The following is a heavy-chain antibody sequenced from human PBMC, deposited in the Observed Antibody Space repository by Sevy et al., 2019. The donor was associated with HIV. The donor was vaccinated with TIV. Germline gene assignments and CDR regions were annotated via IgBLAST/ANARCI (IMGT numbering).Heavy chain of an antibody. V-gene: IGHV4-59*13. CDR1: GGSISSYY. Sequence: SETLSLTCTVSGGSISSYYWSWIRQPPGKGLEWIGYIYYRGSTNYNPSLKSRVTISVDTSKNQFSLKLSSVTAADTAVYYCAQAVSGWLNWFDPWGQGTLVTVSS. J-gene: IGHJ5*02. D-gene: IGHD6-19*01. CDR2: IYYRGST. CDR3: AQAVSGWLNWFDP.